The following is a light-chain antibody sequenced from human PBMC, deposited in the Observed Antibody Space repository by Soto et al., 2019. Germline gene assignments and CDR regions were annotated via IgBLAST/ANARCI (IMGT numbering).Light chain of an antibody. CDR3: QQAYTVPIT. CDR2: VAS. J-gene: IGKJ5*01. V-gene: IGKV1-39*01. Sequence: IQRTQSPSSLSASVGDRVTITCRASQSIRGYLNWYQQKPGKAPKLLINVASSLQSGVPSRFSGSGSGTDFTLTINSLQPEDSAPYHCQQAYTVPITFAEGTRLEIK. CDR1: QSIRGY.